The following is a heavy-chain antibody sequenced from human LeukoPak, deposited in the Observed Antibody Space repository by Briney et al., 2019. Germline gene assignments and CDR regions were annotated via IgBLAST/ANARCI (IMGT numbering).Heavy chain of an antibody. CDR1: GFTFGTYW. CDR2: INSDGGTT. V-gene: IGHV3-74*01. J-gene: IGHJ4*02. D-gene: IGHD3-10*01. CDR3: ARDSD. Sequence: GGSLRLSCGASGFTFGTYWMHWVRQAPGKGLVWVSGINSDGGTTTYADSVKGRFTISRDNSKNTLYLQMNSLRAEDTAVYYCARDSDWGQGTLVTVSS.